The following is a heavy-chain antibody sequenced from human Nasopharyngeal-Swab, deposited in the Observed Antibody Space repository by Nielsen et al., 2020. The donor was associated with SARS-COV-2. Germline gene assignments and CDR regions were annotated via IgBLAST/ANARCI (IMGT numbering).Heavy chain of an antibody. Sequence: ARQRPGKGLEWMGRIDPSDFYTNYSPSFQGHVTISADKSISTAYLQWSSLKASDTAMYYCARFCIATSCYYGMDVWGQGTTVTVS. J-gene: IGHJ6*02. D-gene: IGHD6-13*01. V-gene: IGHV5-10-1*01. CDR2: IDPSDFYT. CDR3: ARFCIATSCYYGMDV.